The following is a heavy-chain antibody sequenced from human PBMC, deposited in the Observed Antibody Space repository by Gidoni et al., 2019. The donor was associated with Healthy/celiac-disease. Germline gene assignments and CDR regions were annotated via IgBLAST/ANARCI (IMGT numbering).Heavy chain of an antibody. J-gene: IGHJ4*02. D-gene: IGHD3-3*01. V-gene: IGHV1-69*01. CDR3: ATQSIAIFGVVITNYFDY. CDR1: YA. CDR2: IIPIFGTA. Sequence: YAISWVRQAPGQGLGWIGWIIPIFGTANYEPKFQGRVTITADESTRTAYMELSSLRSKDTAVYYWATQSIAIFGVVITNYFDYWGQGTLVTVSS.